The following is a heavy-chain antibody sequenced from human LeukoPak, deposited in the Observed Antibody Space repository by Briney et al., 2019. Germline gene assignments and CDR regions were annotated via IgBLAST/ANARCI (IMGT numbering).Heavy chain of an antibody. V-gene: IGHV3-48*01. D-gene: IGHD2-15*01. CDR1: GFTFSSYS. CDR3: ARSMGFVVVVAATDY. Sequence: GGSLRLSCAASGFTFSSYSMNWVRQAPGKGLEWVSYIGSSSSTIYYGDSVKGRFTISRDNAKNSLYLQMNSLRVEDTAVYYCARSMGFVVVVAATDYWGQGTLVTVSS. J-gene: IGHJ4*02. CDR2: IGSSSSTI.